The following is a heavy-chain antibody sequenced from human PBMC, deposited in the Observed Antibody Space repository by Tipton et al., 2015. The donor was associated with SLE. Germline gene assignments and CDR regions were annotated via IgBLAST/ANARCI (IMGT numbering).Heavy chain of an antibody. CDR3: ARGGSSWYLTHYYYYGMDV. V-gene: IGHV4-39*07. D-gene: IGHD6-13*01. CDR1: GGSISSSSYY. CDR2: INHSGST. Sequence: TLSLTCTVSGGSISSSSYYWSWIRQPPGKGLEWIGEINHSGSTNYNPSLKSRVTISVDTSKNQFSLKLSSVTAADTAVYYCARGGSSWYLTHYYYYGMDVWGQGTTVTVSS. J-gene: IGHJ6*02.